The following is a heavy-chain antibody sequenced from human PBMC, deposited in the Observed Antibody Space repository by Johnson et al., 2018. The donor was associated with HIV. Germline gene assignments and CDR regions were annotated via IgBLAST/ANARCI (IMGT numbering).Heavy chain of an antibody. J-gene: IGHJ3*01. CDR2: IRYDGSNK. V-gene: IGHV3-30*02. CDR3: ARDRGSSRDALDV. D-gene: IGHD6-19*01. CDR1: GFTFSSFG. Sequence: VQLVESGGGVVQPGGSLRLSCTASGFTFSSFGMHWVRQAPGKGLEWVAFIRYDGSNKYYADSVKGRFTISRDNSKNTLYLQMNSLRAEDTALYYCARDRGSSRDALDVWGQGTMVTVSS.